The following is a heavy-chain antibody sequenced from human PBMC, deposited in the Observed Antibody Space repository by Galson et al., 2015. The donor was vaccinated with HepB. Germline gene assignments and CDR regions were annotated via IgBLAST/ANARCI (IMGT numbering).Heavy chain of an antibody. CDR3: ARDYDSSGYYRY. Sequence: SCKASGGTFSSYAISWVRQAPGQGLEWMGGIIPIFGTANYAQKFQGRVTITADESTSTAYMELSSLRSEDTAVYYCARDYDSSGYYRYWGQGTLVTVSS. D-gene: IGHD3-22*01. J-gene: IGHJ4*02. V-gene: IGHV1-69*01. CDR2: IIPIFGTA. CDR1: GGTFSSYA.